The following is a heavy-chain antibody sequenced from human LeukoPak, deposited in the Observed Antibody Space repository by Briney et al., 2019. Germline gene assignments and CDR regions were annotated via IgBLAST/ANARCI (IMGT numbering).Heavy chain of an antibody. CDR3: ARTAIGYSDSSGYYFDY. Sequence: PGGSLRLSCAASGFTFSSYSMNWVRQAPGKGLEWVSSISSSSSSYIYYADSVKGRFTISRDNAKNSLYLQMNGLRAEDTAVYYCARTAIGYSDSSGYYFDYWGQGTLVTVSS. CDR2: ISSSSSSYI. V-gene: IGHV3-21*01. CDR1: GFTFSSYS. D-gene: IGHD3-22*01. J-gene: IGHJ4*02.